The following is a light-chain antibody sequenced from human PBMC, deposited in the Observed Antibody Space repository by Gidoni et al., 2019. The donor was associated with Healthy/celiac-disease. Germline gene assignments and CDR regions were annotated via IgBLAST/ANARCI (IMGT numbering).Light chain of an antibody. J-gene: IGKJ2*01. CDR1: QSVSSSY. Sequence: EIVLTPSPGTLSLSPGERATLSCRARQSVSSSYLAWYQQKPGQAPRLLIYGASSRATGIPDRFSGSGSGTDFTLTISRLEPEDFAVYYCQQYGSSPYTFXXXTKLEIK. CDR2: GAS. V-gene: IGKV3-20*01. CDR3: QQYGSSPYT.